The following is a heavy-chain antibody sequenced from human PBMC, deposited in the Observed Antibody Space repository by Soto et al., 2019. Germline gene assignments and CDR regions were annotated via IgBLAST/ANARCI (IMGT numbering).Heavy chain of an antibody. CDR2: ISYDGSNK. Sequence: GGSLRLSCAASGFTFSSYAMHWVHQAPGKGLEWVAVISYDGSNKYYADSVKGRFTISRDNSKNTLYLQMNSLRAEDTAVYYCARDPSANEFDYWGQGTLVTVSS. V-gene: IGHV3-30-3*01. CDR1: GFTFSSYA. CDR3: ARDPSANEFDY. J-gene: IGHJ4*02.